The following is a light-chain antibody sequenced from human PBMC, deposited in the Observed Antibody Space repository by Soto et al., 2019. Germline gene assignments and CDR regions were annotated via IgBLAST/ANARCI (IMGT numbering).Light chain of an antibody. CDR1: QGISSP. V-gene: IGKV1-13*02. CDR2: DAS. CDR3: QQFNSYPGLT. Sequence: AIQLTQSPSSLSASVGDRVTITCRASQGISSPLAWYQQKPGKAPKLLIYDASSLESGVPSRFSGSGSGTDFTLTISSLQPEDFATSYCQQFNSYPGLTFGGGTKVEIK. J-gene: IGKJ4*01.